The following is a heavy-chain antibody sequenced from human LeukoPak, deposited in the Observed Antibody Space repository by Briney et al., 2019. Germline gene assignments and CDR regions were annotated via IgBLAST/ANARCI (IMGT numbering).Heavy chain of an antibody. CDR2: IIPIFGTA. CDR3: ARHGAAAVLLFDY. Sequence: GASVKVSCKXSGGTFSSNAISWVRQAPRQGLEWMGGIIPIFGTANYAQKFQGRVTITADESTSTAYMELSSLRSEDTAVYYCARHGAAAVLLFDYWGQGTLVTVSS. CDR1: GGTFSSNA. V-gene: IGHV1-69*13. J-gene: IGHJ4*02. D-gene: IGHD6-13*01.